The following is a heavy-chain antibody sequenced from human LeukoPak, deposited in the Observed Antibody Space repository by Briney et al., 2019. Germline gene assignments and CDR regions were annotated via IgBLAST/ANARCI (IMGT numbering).Heavy chain of an antibody. J-gene: IGHJ4*02. CDR3: ARGVGGLGYCSGGSCYWAY. V-gene: IGHV1-18*01. D-gene: IGHD2-15*01. CDR1: GYTFTSYG. CDR2: ISAYNGNT. Sequence: EASVKVPCKASGYTFTSYGISWVRQAPGQGLEWMGWISAYNGNTNYAQKLQGRVTMTTDTSTSTAYMELRSLRSDDTAVYYCARGVGGLGYCSGGSCYWAYWGQGTLVTVSS.